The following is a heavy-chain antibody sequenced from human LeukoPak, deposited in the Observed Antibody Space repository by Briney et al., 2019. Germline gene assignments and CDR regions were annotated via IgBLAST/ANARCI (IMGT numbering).Heavy chain of an antibody. CDR3: AREDIVVVPARVAYYYYGMDV. Sequence: GGSLRLSCAASGFTSSDYYMSWIRQAPGKGLEWVSYISSSGSTIYYADSVKGRFTISRDNAKNSLYLQMNSLRAEDTAVYYCAREDIVVVPARVAYYYYGMDVWGQGTTVTVSS. D-gene: IGHD2-2*01. CDR1: GFTSSDYY. J-gene: IGHJ6*02. CDR2: ISSSGSTI. V-gene: IGHV3-11*01.